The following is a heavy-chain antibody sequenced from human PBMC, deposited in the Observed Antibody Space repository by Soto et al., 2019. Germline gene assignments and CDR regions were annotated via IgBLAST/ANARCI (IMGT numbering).Heavy chain of an antibody. CDR3: GVGRTPYYFDY. Sequence: PGGSLRLSCAASGFTVTNSAMNWVRQVPGKGLEWVSSISGSGAIPHYADSVKGRFSIFRDESNNTLYLQMNSLRAEDTAVYFCGVGRTPYYFDYWVQGALVTVSS. CDR1: GFTVTNSA. V-gene: IGHV3-23*01. CDR2: ISGSGAIP. J-gene: IGHJ4*02. D-gene: IGHD1-26*01.